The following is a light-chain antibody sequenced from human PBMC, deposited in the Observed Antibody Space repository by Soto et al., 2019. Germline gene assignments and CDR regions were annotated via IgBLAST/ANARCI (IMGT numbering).Light chain of an antibody. V-gene: IGKV1-39*01. CDR2: GAS. J-gene: IGKJ2*01. CDR3: QQSYRSPYT. Sequence: IRLTQSPSSLFSSVGDRVTVTCRASQSINIYLTWYQQKPGKAPTLLIYGASSLQSGVPSRFSGGGSRTDFTLTISSLQAEDFATYCCQQSYRSPYTFGQGTRLEI. CDR1: QSINIY.